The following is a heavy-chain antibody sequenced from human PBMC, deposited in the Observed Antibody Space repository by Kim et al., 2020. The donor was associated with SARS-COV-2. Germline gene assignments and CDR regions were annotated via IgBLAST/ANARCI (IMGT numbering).Heavy chain of an antibody. D-gene: IGHD3-10*01. CDR2: IDPSDSYT. Sequence: GESLKISCKGSGYSFTSYWISWVRQMPGKGLEWMGRIDPSDSYTNYSPSFQGHVTISADKSISTAYLQWSSLKASDTAMYYCARLWFGELTPGALDPWGQGTLVTVSS. CDR3: ARLWFGELTPGALDP. CDR1: GYSFTSYW. V-gene: IGHV5-10-1*01. J-gene: IGHJ5*02.